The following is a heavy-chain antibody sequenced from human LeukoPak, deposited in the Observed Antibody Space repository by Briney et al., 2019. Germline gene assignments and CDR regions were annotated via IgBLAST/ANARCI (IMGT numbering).Heavy chain of an antibody. CDR1: GYTFTSYG. V-gene: IGHV1-18*01. CDR2: ISAYNGNT. CDR3: ASNPSIPVTYGDYVDRYGMDV. Sequence: ASVKVSCKASGYTFTSYGISWVRQAPGQGLEWMGWISAYNGNTNYAQKLQGRVTMTRDTSISTAYMELSRLRSDDTAVYYCASNPSIPVTYGDYVDRYGMDVWGQGTTVTVSS. J-gene: IGHJ6*02. D-gene: IGHD4-17*01.